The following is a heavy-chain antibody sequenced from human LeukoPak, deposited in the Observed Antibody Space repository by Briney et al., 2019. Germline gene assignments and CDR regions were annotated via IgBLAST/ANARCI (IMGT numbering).Heavy chain of an antibody. CDR2: IYPGDSDT. D-gene: IGHD5-18*01. Sequence: GESLKISCKVSGYSSTSYCIGWVRQMPAKSLEWMGIIYPGDSDTRYSPSFQGQVTISADKSISTAYLQWSSLKASDTAMYYCARQGYSYGTYYYHMDVWGKGTTVTVSS. CDR3: ARQGYSYGTYYYHMDV. CDR1: GYSSTSYC. V-gene: IGHV5-51*01. J-gene: IGHJ6*03.